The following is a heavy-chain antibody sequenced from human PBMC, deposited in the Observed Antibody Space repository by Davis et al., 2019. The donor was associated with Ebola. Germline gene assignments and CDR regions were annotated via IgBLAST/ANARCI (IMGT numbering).Heavy chain of an antibody. CDR1: GFTFSDYY. J-gene: IGHJ6*03. D-gene: IGHD2/OR15-2a*01. Sequence: GGSLRLSCAASGFTFSDYYMSWIRQAPGKGLEWVSYISSSSSYTNYADSVKGRFTISRDNAKNSLYLQMNSLRVEDTAVYYCARDNFLPVYYYYYMDVWGKGTTVTVSS. CDR2: ISSSSSYT. CDR3: ARDNFLPVYYYYYMDV. V-gene: IGHV3-11*06.